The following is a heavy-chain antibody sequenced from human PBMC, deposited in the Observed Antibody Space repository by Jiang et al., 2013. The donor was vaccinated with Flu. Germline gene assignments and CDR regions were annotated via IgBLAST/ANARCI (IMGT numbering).Heavy chain of an antibody. CDR2: INPSSGGT. CDR1: GYTFTGYW. J-gene: IGHJ3*02. D-gene: IGHD6-13*01. CDR3: ARERSSTYLDAFDI. V-gene: IGHV1-2*05. Sequence: GAEVKKPGASVRVSCRSSGYTFTGYWIHWVRQAPGQGLEWMGRINPSSGGTNYARKFQGRVTMTRDTSISTAYMELSSLRSDDTVVYYCARERSSTYLDAFDIWGQGTMVTVSS.